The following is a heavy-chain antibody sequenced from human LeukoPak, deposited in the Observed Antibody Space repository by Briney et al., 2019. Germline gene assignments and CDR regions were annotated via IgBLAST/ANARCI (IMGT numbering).Heavy chain of an antibody. CDR2: ISSNGDGT. D-gene: IGHD6-13*01. CDR1: GFTFSSYA. V-gene: IGHV3-64D*09. CDR3: VKDHGVGSSWRNYFDY. Sequence: GGSLRLSCSASGFTFSSYAMHCVRQARGKGLEYFSAISSNGDGTYYADSVKGRFTISRDNSKNTLFLQMSSLRAEDTAVYYCVKDHGVGSSWRNYFDYWGQGTLVTVSS. J-gene: IGHJ4*02.